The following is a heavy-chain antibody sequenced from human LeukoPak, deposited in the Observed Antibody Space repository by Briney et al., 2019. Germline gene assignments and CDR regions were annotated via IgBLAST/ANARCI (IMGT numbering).Heavy chain of an antibody. V-gene: IGHV3-11*06. CDR2: ISGGSGYT. D-gene: IGHD1-7*01. Sequence: AGGSLRLSCAASGFTFSDYYMTWIRQAPGKGLEWVSYISGGSGYTNYADSVKGRFTISRDNAKNSLYLQMNSLRAEDTAVYYCARARAITGTTSFDYWGQGTLVTVAS. CDR1: GFTFSDYY. CDR3: ARARAITGTTSFDY. J-gene: IGHJ4*02.